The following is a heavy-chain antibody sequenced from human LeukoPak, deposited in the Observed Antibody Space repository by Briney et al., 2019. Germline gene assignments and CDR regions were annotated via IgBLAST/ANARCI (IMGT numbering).Heavy chain of an antibody. J-gene: IGHJ4*02. CDR3: AKDMGYIVVVTAFDY. CDR1: GFTFSSYG. V-gene: IGHV3-30*18. CDR2: ISYDGSNK. Sequence: GGSLRLSCAASGFTFSSYGMHWVRQAPGKGLEWVAVISYDGSNKYYADSVKGRFTISSDNSKNTLYLQMNSLRAEDTAVYYCAKDMGYIVVVTAFDYWGQGTLVTVSS. D-gene: IGHD2-21*02.